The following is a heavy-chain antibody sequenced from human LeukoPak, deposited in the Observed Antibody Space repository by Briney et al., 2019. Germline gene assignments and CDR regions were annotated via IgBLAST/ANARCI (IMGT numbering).Heavy chain of an antibody. CDR2: INHSGST. CDR3: ARGRYDILTGPNGADFQAYGMDV. CDR1: GGSFSGYY. Sequence: PSETLSLTCAVYGGSFSGYYWSWIRQPPGKGLEWIGEINHSGSTNYNPSLKSRVTILVDTSKNQFSLKLSSVTAADTAVYYCARGRYDILTGPNGADFQAYGMDVWGQGTTVTVSS. J-gene: IGHJ6*02. V-gene: IGHV4-34*01. D-gene: IGHD3-9*01.